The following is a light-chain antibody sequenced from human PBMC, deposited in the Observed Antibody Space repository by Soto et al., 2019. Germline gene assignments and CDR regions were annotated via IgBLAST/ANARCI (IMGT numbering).Light chain of an antibody. V-gene: IGKV3-20*01. CDR2: VAS. CDR3: QQYGSSPST. J-gene: IGKJ1*01. CDR1: QSVSSNF. Sequence: EIVLTQSPGTLSLSPGERATLSCRASQSVSSNFLAWYQQKPGQAPRLLIYVASSRATGIPDRFSGSGSGTDFTLTISRLEPEDFAVYFRQQYGSSPSTFGQGTTVEIK.